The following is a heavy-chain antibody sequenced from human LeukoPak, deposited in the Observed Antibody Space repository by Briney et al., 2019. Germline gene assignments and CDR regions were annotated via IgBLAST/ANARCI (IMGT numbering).Heavy chain of an antibody. J-gene: IGHJ4*02. V-gene: IGHV3-7*03. D-gene: IGHD3-3*01. CDR3: ARARGSGYYAGD. Sequence: GGSLRLSCAASGFTFSSYWMNWARQAPGKGLEWVASINHNGNVNYYVDSVKGRFTISRDNAKNSLYLQMSNLRAEDTAVYFCARARGSGYYAGDWGQGTLVTVSS. CDR2: INHNGNVN. CDR1: GFTFSSYW.